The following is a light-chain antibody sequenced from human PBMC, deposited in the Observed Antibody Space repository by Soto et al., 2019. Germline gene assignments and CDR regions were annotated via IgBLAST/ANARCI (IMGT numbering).Light chain of an antibody. CDR2: GAS. CDR1: QTVSSS. CDR3: QQYGSSIT. Sequence: EIVLTQSPATLSLSPGERATLSCRASQTVSSSLAWYQQKPGQAPRLLIYGASTRATGIPARFSGSGSGTEFTLTISSLEPEDFAVFYCQQYGSSITFGQGTRLEIK. V-gene: IGKV3-11*01. J-gene: IGKJ5*01.